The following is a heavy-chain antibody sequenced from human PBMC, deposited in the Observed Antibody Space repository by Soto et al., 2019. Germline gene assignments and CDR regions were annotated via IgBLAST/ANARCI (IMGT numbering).Heavy chain of an antibody. D-gene: IGHD3-16*01. CDR1: GVSISGYF. CDR2: IYSAGST. CDR3: VRGDVFDI. Sequence: QLPLQESGPGLVKPSETLSLICTVSGVSISGYFWSWVRKPAGKGLAWIGRIYSAGSTNYNPSLKSRVTMSVDTSQNQFSLKLTSVTAADTAMYYCVRGDVFDIWGRGTMVTVSS. J-gene: IGHJ3*02. V-gene: IGHV4-4*07.